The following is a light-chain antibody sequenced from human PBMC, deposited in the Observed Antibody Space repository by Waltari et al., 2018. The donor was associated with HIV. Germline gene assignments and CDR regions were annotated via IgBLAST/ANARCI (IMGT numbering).Light chain of an antibody. Sequence: QSALTQPRSVSGSPGQTVNISCPGTTSDAGGYNYVSWYQQHPNKAPKLMIYDVTKRPSGVPDRFSGSKSDNTASMTISGLQAEDEADYYCCSYAGTYTVFGGGTNLSVL. CDR1: TSDAGGYNY. CDR2: DVT. CDR3: CSYAGTYTV. V-gene: IGLV2-11*01. J-gene: IGLJ2*01.